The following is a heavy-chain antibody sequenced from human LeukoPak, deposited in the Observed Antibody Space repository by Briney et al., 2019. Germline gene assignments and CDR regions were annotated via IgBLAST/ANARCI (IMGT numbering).Heavy chain of an antibody. Sequence: ASVRVSCKASGYTFIGYYMHWVRQAPGQGLEWMGWINPNSGGTNYAQKFQGRVTMTRDTSISTAYMELSRLRSDDTAVYYCAREGGSGSYDNWFDPWGQGTLVTVSS. CDR3: AREGGSGSYDNWFDP. CDR1: GYTFIGYY. J-gene: IGHJ5*02. D-gene: IGHD3-10*01. CDR2: INPNSGGT. V-gene: IGHV1-2*02.